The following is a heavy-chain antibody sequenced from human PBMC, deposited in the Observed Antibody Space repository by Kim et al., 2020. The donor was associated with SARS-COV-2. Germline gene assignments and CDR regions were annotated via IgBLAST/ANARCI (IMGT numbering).Heavy chain of an antibody. CDR3: ARLTRASHFED. CDR1: GGSISSNDYY. J-gene: IGHJ4*02. V-gene: IGHV4-39*01. D-gene: IGHD1-26*01. Sequence: SETLSLTCVVSGGSISSNDYYWAWIRQPPGKGLEWIGHISYSGTTFYNPSLKSRVTISVDTWRTRYSLNLSSVTATDTAVYYCARLTRASHFEDWGQGTLVTVSS. CDR2: ISYSGTT.